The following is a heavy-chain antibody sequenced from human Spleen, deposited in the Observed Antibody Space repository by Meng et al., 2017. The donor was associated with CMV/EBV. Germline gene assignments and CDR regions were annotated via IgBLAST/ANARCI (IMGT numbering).Heavy chain of an antibody. CDR3: ARDIPNNYDFWSGYGMDV. CDR2: IYYRGST. CDR1: GGSVTYYY. J-gene: IGHJ6*02. Sequence: GSLRLSCTVSGGSVTYYYWSWIRQPPGKGLEWIGYIYYRGSTYYNPSLKSRVTISVDTSKNQFSLKLSSVTAADTAVYYCARDIPNNYDFWSGYGMDVWGQGTTVTVSS. V-gene: IGHV4-59*02. D-gene: IGHD3-3*01.